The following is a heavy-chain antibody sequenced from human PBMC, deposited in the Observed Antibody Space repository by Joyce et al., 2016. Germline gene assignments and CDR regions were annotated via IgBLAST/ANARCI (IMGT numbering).Heavy chain of an antibody. V-gene: IGHV4-59*01. CDR3: ARVGSSWSFGY. J-gene: IGHJ4*02. CDR1: GDSIGTYY. Sequence: QVQLQESGSGLVKPSETLSLTCTVSGDSIGTYYWNWIRQPPGKGLEWIGYIFYTGSTNCNPSLKSRVTMSVDMSKNQFSLNLNSVTAADTAVYYCARVGSSWSFGYWGQGTLVTVSS. CDR2: IFYTGST. D-gene: IGHD6-13*01.